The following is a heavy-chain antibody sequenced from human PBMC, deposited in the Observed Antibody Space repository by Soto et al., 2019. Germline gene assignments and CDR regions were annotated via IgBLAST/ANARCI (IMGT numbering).Heavy chain of an antibody. D-gene: IGHD4-17*01. Sequence: QVQLVESGGGVVQPGRSLRLSCVASGFTFRRYGMHWVRQAPGKGLEWVAVIWNDGSKQVYDDSVKGRFTISRDNSKNTLYLEMDSLRDEDTSVYYCARDDDYEANAIDLWGQGTLVTVSS. CDR3: ARDDDYEANAIDL. J-gene: IGHJ5*02. CDR1: GFTFRRYG. CDR2: IWNDGSKQ. V-gene: IGHV3-33*01.